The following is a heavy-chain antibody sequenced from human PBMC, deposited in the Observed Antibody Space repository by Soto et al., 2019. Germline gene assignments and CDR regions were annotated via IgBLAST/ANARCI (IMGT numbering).Heavy chain of an antibody. V-gene: IGHV4-31*03. J-gene: IGHJ6*03. CDR1: GGSISSGGYY. CDR2: IYYSGST. D-gene: IGHD2-8*01. CDR3: ARLRTGGIVLMPGPAYYMDV. Sequence: SETLSLTCTVSGGSISSGGYYWSWIRQHPGKGLEWIGYIYYSGSTYYNPSLKSRVTISVDTSKNQFSLKLSSVTAADTAVYYCARLRTGGIVLMPGPAYYMDVWGKGTTVTVSS.